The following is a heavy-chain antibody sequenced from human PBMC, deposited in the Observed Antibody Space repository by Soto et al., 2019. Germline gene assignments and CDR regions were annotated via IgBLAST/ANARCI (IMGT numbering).Heavy chain of an antibody. J-gene: IGHJ3*02. CDR2: ISGSGGST. CDR3: AKDIMWLRTNADAFDI. V-gene: IGHV3-23*01. D-gene: IGHD5-12*01. CDR1: GFTFSSYA. Sequence: GGSLRLSCAASGFTFSSYAMSWVRQAPGKGLEWVSAISGSGGSTYYADSVKGRFTISRDNSKNTLYLQMNSLRAEDTAVYYCAKDIMWLRTNADAFDIWGQGTMVTVSS.